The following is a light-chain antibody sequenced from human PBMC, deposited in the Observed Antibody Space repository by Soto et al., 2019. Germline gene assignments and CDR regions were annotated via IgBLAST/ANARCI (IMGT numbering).Light chain of an antibody. V-gene: IGLV1-51*01. CDR3: GSWDSRLNAVV. J-gene: IGLJ2*01. CDR1: NSNIGNKF. CDR2: DND. Sequence: QSVLTQTPSLSAAPGQKVTISCSGSNSNIGNKFVSWYQQVPGTAPQLLIYDNDKRPSGIPDRFSGSQSGTSATLGITGLQTGDEADYYCGSWDSRLNAVVFGGGTKVTVL.